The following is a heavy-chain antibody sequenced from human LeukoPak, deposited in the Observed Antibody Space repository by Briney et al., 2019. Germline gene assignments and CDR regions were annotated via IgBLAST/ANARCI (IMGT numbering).Heavy chain of an antibody. V-gene: IGHV3-33*07. Sequence: GGSLRLSCAASGFIFTEYGMYWVRQAPGKGLEWVAFVRKDATEKKYADSVEGRFAISRDNAKNSLYLQMNSLRAEDTAVYYCARVPQYSNYQAWGQGTLVTVSS. D-gene: IGHD4-11*01. J-gene: IGHJ4*02. CDR3: ARVPQYSNYQA. CDR2: VRKDATEK. CDR1: GFIFTEYG.